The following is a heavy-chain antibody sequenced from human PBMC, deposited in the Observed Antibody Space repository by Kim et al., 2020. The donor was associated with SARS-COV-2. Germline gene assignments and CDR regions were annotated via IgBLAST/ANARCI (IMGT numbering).Heavy chain of an antibody. CDR3: ARDPAD. CDR2: YSDSGT. J-gene: IGHJ4*02. V-gene: IGHV3-53*01. Sequence: YSDSGTYYADTVKGRFIISRDNSKNTLYLQMNSLRVEDTAVYYCARDPADWRQGTLVTVSS.